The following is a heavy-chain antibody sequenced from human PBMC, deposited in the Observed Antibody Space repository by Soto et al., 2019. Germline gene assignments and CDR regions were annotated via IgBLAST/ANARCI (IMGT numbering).Heavy chain of an antibody. CDR1: GFTYSSYA. V-gene: IGHV3-23*01. Sequence: EVQLLESGGGLVQPGGSLRLSCAASGFTYSSYAMSWVRQAPGKGLEWVSAISGSGGSTYYADSVKGRFTISRDNSNNTLYLQMNSLRAEDTAVYYCAKENRYSSSWFEFDYWGQGTLVTVSS. CDR2: ISGSGGST. CDR3: AKENRYSSSWFEFDY. D-gene: IGHD6-13*01. J-gene: IGHJ4*02.